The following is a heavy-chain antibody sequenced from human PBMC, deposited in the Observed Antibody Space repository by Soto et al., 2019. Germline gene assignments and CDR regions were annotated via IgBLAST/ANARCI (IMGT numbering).Heavy chain of an antibody. CDR3: AKVVKYDVLTGYYKGPDYYGMDV. V-gene: IGHV3-23*01. D-gene: IGHD3-9*01. CDR1: GFTFSIYS. Sequence: GSLRLSCAASGFTFSIYSMNWVRQAPGKGLEWVSFISGSGGSTHYADSVEGRFTISRDNSKNTLYLEMDSLRAEDTAVYYCAKVVKYDVLTGYYKGPDYYGMDVWGQGTTVTV. CDR2: ISGSGGST. J-gene: IGHJ6*02.